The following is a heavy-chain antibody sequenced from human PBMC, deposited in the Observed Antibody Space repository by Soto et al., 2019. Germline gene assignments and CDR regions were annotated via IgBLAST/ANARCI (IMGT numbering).Heavy chain of an antibody. Sequence: QVQLVQSGAEVKKPGASVKVSCKASGYTFTSYGISWVRQAPGQGLEWMGWISAYNGNTNYAQKLQGRVTMTKDTSTSTAYMELRSLRSDDTAVYYCATSTPYSGSYFAVFFDYWGQGTLVTVAS. V-gene: IGHV1-18*01. D-gene: IGHD1-26*01. J-gene: IGHJ4*02. CDR2: ISAYNGNT. CDR1: GYTFTSYG. CDR3: ATSTPYSGSYFAVFFDY.